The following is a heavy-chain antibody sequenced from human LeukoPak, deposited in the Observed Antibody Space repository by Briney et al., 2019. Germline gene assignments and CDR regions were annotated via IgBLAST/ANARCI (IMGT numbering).Heavy chain of an antibody. J-gene: IGHJ4*02. CDR1: GFTFSSYA. D-gene: IGHD6-25*01. V-gene: IGHV3-23*01. Sequence: GGSLRLSCAASGFTFSSYAMSWVRQAPRKGLEWVSAISGSGGSTYYADSVKGRFTISRDNSKNTLYLQVNSLRAEDTAVYYCASLSGPVEGRWGQGTLVTVSS. CDR3: ASLSGPVEGR. CDR2: ISGSGGST.